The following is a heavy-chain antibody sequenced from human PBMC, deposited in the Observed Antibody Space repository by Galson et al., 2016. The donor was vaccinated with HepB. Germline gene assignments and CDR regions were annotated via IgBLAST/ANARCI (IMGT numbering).Heavy chain of an antibody. J-gene: IGHJ2*01. D-gene: IGHD3-10*01. CDR1: GFSFTRHW. Sequence: SVKVSCKASGFSFTRHWMHWVRQAPGQGLEWVGIINPTGDYTMYAQKFQDRISLTRDTPTTTAYMELSSLRSEDTAVYYCTRDNSGPIVTGTGSRNFWYFDLWGRGTLVTVSS. V-gene: IGHV1-46*03. CDR3: TRDNSGPIVTGTGSRNFWYFDL. CDR2: INPTGDYT.